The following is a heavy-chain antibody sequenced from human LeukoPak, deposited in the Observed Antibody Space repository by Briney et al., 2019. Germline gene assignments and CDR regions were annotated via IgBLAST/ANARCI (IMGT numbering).Heavy chain of an antibody. J-gene: IGHJ4*02. V-gene: IGHV3-7*04. Sequence: SVKGRFTISRDDAKNSLYLQMNSLGAEDTAVYYCARGWSARRNDYWGQGTLVTVSS. D-gene: IGHD6-13*01. CDR3: ARGWSARRNDY.